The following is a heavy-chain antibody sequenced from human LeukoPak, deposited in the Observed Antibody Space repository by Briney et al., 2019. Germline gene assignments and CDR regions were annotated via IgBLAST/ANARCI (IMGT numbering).Heavy chain of an antibody. Sequence: ASVKVSCKTSGYTFTRNDINWVRQATGQGLEWMGWINPNSGGTNYAQKLQGRVTMTTDTSTSTAYMELRSLRSDDTAVYYCARDALGVRGAPDALDIWGQGTMVTVSS. CDR2: INPNSGGT. D-gene: IGHD3-10*01. V-gene: IGHV1-18*01. J-gene: IGHJ3*02. CDR1: GYTFTRND. CDR3: ARDALGVRGAPDALDI.